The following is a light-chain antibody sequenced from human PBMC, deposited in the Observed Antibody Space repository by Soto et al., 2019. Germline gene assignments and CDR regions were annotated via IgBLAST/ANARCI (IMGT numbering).Light chain of an antibody. J-gene: IGLJ1*01. V-gene: IGLV1-51*01. CDR1: SSNIGGNS. CDR3: GSWDSSLSADV. Sequence: QSVLTQPPSVSAAPAQKVTISCSGSSSNIGGNSVSWYQQLPGTAPKLLIYHDNKRPSGIPDRFSGSKSGTSATLGITGFQTGDEADYYCGSWDSSLSADVFGTGTKVTVL. CDR2: HDN.